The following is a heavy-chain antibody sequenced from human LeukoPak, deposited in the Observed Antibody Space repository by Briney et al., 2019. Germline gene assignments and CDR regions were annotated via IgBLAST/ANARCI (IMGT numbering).Heavy chain of an antibody. Sequence: GGSLRLSCAASGFTFSSYAMSWVRQAPGKGLEWVSAISGSGGSTYYADSVKGRFTISRDNSKNTLYLQMNSLRAKDTAVYYCAKDELEGRQPLDYWGQGTLVTVSS. CDR1: GFTFSSYA. J-gene: IGHJ4*02. CDR3: AKDELEGRQPLDY. D-gene: IGHD3-3*01. V-gene: IGHV3-23*01. CDR2: ISGSGGST.